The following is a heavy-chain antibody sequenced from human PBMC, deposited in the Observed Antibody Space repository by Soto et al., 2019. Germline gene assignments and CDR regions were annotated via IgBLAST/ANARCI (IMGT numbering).Heavy chain of an antibody. CDR1: GGSINSGGYS. CDR3: ARDKITGLFDY. CDR2: IYHSGST. Sequence: SETLSLTCTVSGGSINSGGYSWTWIRQPPGKGLEWIGFIYHSGSTNYNPSLKSRVTISVDTSKNQFSLKLTSVTAADTAVYYCARDKITGLFDYWGQGTLVTVSS. J-gene: IGHJ4*02. V-gene: IGHV4-30-2*01. D-gene: IGHD2-8*02.